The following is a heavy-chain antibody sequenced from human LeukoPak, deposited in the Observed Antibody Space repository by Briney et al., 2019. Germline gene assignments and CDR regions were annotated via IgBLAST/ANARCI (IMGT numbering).Heavy chain of an antibody. V-gene: IGHV3-30*02. CDR3: AKERNTTWSFGRPRPYFQH. CDR2: IRYDGSNK. D-gene: IGHD3-16*01. Sequence: GGSLRLSCAASGFTFSSYSMNWVRQAPGKGLEWVAFIRYDGSNKYYADSVKGRFTISRDNSKNTLYLQMNSLRAEDTAVYYCAKERNTTWSFGRPRPYFQHWGQGTLVTVSS. CDR1: GFTFSSYS. J-gene: IGHJ1*01.